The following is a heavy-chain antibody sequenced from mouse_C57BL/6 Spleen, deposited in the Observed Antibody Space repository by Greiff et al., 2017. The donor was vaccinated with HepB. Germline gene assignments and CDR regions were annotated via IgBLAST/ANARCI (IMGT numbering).Heavy chain of an antibody. D-gene: IGHD2-5*01. J-gene: IGHJ4*01. Sequence: VQLQQPGAELVKPGASVKMSCKASGYTFTSYWITWVKQRPGQGLEWIGDIYPGSGSTNYNEKFKSKATLTVDTSSSTAYMQLSSLTSEDSAVYYCARDYYSNYESYAMDYWGQGTSVTVSS. CDR2: IYPGSGST. CDR1: GYTFTSYW. CDR3: ARDYYSNYESYAMDY. V-gene: IGHV1-55*01.